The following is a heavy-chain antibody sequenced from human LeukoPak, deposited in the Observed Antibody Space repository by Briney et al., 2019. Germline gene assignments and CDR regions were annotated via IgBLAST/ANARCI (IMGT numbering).Heavy chain of an antibody. J-gene: IGHJ1*01. D-gene: IGHD2-21*02. V-gene: IGHV3-49*04. Sequence: QPGRSLRLSCTASGFRIGDYAMSWVRQAPGKGLEWVVFIRSKAYGGTTEYAASVKGRFTISRDDSKSIAYLQMNSLKTEDTAVYYCTRAYCGGDCYFQHWGQGTLVTVSS. CDR1: GFRIGDYA. CDR3: TRAYCGGDCYFQH. CDR2: IRSKAYGGTT.